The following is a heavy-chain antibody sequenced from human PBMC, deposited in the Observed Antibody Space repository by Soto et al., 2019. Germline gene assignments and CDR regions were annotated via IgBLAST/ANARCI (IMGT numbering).Heavy chain of an antibody. V-gene: IGHV3-74*01. CDR2: LNADGSST. Sequence: EVQLVESGGGLVQPWGSLRLSCAASGFTFTNYWMHWVRHAPGEGLVWVSGLNADGSSTYYADSVKGRFTISRDSAKGELYLQMNSLRAEDTAYYYGATVFDLCGQGTLVTFSS. J-gene: IGHJ4*02. CDR1: GFTFTNYW. CDR3: ATVFDL.